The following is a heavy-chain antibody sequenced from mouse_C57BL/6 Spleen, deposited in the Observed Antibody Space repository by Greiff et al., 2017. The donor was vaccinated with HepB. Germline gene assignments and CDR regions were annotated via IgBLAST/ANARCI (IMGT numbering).Heavy chain of an antibody. CDR3: TRCYSNYYFDY. CDR1: GFTFSSYA. Sequence: EVQRVESGEGLVKPGGSLKLSCAASGFTFSSYAMSWVRQTPEKRLEWVAYISSGGDYIYYADTVKGRFTISRDNARNTLYLQMSSLKSEDTAMYYCTRCYSNYYFDYWGQGTTLTVSS. J-gene: IGHJ2*01. V-gene: IGHV5-9-1*02. D-gene: IGHD2-5*01. CDR2: ISSGGDYI.